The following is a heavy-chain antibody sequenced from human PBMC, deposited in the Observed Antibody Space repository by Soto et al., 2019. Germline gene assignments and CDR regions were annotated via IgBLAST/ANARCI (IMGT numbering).Heavy chain of an antibody. CDR1: GFTLDDYT. D-gene: IGHD2-2*01. CDR3: AKDRAVVVPVSTSYPHYYGLDV. V-gene: IGHV3-9*01. J-gene: IGHJ6*02. CDR2: VGWNGGDI. Sequence: PGGALRLSCAASGFTLDDYTMHWVRQAPGKGLEWVAGVGWNGGDIVYADSVKGRFTVSRDNTKNSLYLEMNSLRTEDTAIYYCAKDRAVVVPVSTSYPHYYGLDVWGQGTTVTVSS.